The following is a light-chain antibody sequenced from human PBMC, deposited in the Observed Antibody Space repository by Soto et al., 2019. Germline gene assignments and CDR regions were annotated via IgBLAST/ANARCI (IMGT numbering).Light chain of an antibody. J-gene: IGLJ1*01. V-gene: IGLV2-11*01. CDR1: SSDVGGYKY. CDR3: CSYAGSYTYV. Sequence: QSVLTQPRSVSGYPGQSVTISCTGTSSDVGGYKYVSWYQHHPGKAPRLMIYDVTKRPSGVPDRFSGSKSGNTASLTISGLQADDEADYFCCSYAGSYTYVFGTGTKVTVL. CDR2: DVT.